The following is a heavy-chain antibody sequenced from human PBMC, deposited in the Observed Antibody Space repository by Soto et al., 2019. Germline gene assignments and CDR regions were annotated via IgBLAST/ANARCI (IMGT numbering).Heavy chain of an antibody. D-gene: IGHD6-19*01. CDR2: ISSSSSYI. CDR3: ARESPGIAVAGTCDY. Sequence: GGSLRLSCAASGFTFSSYSMNWVRQAPGKGLEWVSSISSSSSYIYYADSVKGRFTISRDNAKNSLYLQMNSLRAEDTAVYYCARESPGIAVAGTCDYWGQGTLVTVSS. J-gene: IGHJ4*02. V-gene: IGHV3-21*01. CDR1: GFTFSSYS.